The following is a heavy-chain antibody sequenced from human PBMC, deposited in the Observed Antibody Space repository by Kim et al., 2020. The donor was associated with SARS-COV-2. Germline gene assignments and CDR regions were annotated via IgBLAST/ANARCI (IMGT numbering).Heavy chain of an antibody. Sequence: AQKLQGRVTMTTDTSTSTAYMELRSLRPDDTAVYYCARCVGLNWNYWFDPWGQGTLVTVSS. J-gene: IGHJ5*02. D-gene: IGHD1-7*01. V-gene: IGHV1-18*01. CDR3: ARCVGLNWNYWFDP.